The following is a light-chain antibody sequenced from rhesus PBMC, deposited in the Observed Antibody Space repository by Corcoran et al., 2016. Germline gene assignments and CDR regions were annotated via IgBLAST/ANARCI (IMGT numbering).Light chain of an antibody. CDR2: TAS. CDR1: QGINNE. Sequence: DIQMTQSPTSLSASVGDRVTVTCRASQGINNELSWYQQKPGKAPTLLIHTASTLQTGVSSRFSGSGSGTDYTLTITSLQPEDVATYNCQQYDDLPWTFGQGTKVEIK. J-gene: IGKJ1*01. CDR3: QQYDDLPWT. V-gene: IGKV1-94*01.